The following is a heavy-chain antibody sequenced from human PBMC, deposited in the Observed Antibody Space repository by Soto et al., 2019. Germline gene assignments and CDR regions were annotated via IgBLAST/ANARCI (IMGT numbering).Heavy chain of an antibody. CDR2: VWKDGSNR. D-gene: IGHD5-18*01. CDR1: GITFSDYG. J-gene: IGHJ4*02. CDR3: AKVPRGSNFGYYNF. V-gene: IGHV3-30*02. Sequence: AGGSLRLSCAASGITFSDYGMHWVRQAPGKGLEWVAGVWKDGSNRYYVDSVKGRFTISRDNSKNTLYLQMNSLRDEDTAVYYCAKVPRGSNFGYYNFWGQGTLVTV.